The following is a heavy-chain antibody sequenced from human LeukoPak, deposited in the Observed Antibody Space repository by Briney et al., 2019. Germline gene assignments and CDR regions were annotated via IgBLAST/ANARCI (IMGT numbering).Heavy chain of an antibody. CDR2: MNPNSGNT. CDR3: ARAYCSSTSCYFWIYYYYGMDV. CDR1: GYTFTSYD. V-gene: IGHV1-8*01. D-gene: IGHD2-2*01. Sequence: VSVKVSCKASGYTFTSYDINWVRQATGQGLEWMGWMNPNSGNTGYAQKFQGRVTMTRNTSISTAYMELSSLRSEDTAVYYCARAYCSSTSCYFWIYYYYGMDVWGQGTTVTVSS. J-gene: IGHJ6*02.